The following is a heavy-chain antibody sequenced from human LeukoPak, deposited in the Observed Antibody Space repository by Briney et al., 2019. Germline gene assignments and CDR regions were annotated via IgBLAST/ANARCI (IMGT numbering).Heavy chain of an antibody. Sequence: PSETLSLTCAVYGGSFSGYYWSWIRQPPGKGLEWIGEINRSGSTNYNPSLKSRVTISVDTSKNQFSLRLSSVTAADTASYYCARLTLTGEAGRGWFDAWGQGTLVIVSS. CDR3: ARLTLTGEAGRGWFDA. V-gene: IGHV4-34*01. J-gene: IGHJ5*02. CDR1: GGSFSGYY. CDR2: INRSGST. D-gene: IGHD3-9*01.